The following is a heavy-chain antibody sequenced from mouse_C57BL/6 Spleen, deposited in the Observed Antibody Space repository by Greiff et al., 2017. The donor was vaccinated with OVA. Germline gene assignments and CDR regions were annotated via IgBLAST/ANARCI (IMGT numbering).Heavy chain of an antibody. J-gene: IGHJ2*01. D-gene: IGHD1-1*02. Sequence: QVQLKQSGAELVKPGASVKISCKASGYAFSSYWMNWVKQRPGKGLEWIGQIYPGDGDTNYNGKFTGKATLTADKSSSPAYMQLSGLTSEDSAVYFWAREGDYGHDYWGQGTTLTVSS. CDR3: AREGDYGHDY. CDR1: GYAFSSYW. V-gene: IGHV1-80*01. CDR2: IYPGDGDT.